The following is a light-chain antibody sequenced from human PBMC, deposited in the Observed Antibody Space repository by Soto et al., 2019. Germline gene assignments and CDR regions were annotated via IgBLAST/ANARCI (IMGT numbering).Light chain of an antibody. CDR1: QTISNW. CDR3: QQYNTYPT. Sequence: DIQMTQSPSTLSASVGDRVTITCRASQTISNWLAWFQQKPGQAPKLLIYEASSLESGVPSRFSGSGSGTEFTLTISSLQPDDFATYYCQQYNTYPTFGGGTKVEIK. V-gene: IGKV1-5*03. J-gene: IGKJ4*01. CDR2: EAS.